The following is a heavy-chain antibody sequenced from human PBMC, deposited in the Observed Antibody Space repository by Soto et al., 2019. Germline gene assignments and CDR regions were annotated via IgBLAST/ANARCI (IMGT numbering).Heavy chain of an antibody. J-gene: IGHJ6*02. CDR2: INHSGST. CDR3: ARGPYSSTYYYYYYYGMDV. D-gene: IGHD6-13*01. V-gene: IGHV4-34*01. Sequence: SETLSLTCAVYGGSFSGYYWSWIRQPPGKGLEWIGEINHSGSTNYNPSLKSRVTISVDTPKNQFSLKLSSVTAADTAVYYCARGPYSSTYYYYYYYGMDVWGQGTTVTVSS. CDR1: GGSFSGYY.